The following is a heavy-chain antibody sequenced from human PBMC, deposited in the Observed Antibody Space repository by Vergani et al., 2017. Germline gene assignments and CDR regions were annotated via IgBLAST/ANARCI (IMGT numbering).Heavy chain of an antibody. Sequence: EVQLLESGGGWVQPGGPLSFSCAASGFTFISYAMSWVRQAPGKGLEWVSAISGSVGSTYYADSVKGRFTISRDNSKNTLYLQMNSLRAEDTAVYYCAPSGYWDYWGQGTLVTVSS. D-gene: IGHD3-3*01. CDR1: GFTFISYA. CDR3: APSGYWDY. V-gene: IGHV3-23*01. CDR2: ISGSVGST. J-gene: IGHJ4*02.